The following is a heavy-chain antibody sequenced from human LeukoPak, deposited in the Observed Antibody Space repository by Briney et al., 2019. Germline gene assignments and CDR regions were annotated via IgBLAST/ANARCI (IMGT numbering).Heavy chain of an antibody. CDR3: ARVVAAARFGY. Sequence: HPGGSLRLSCAASGFTFSSYWMHWVRHAPGKGLVWVSRINSDGSSTSYADSVKGRFTISRDNAKNTLYLQMNSLRAEDTAVYYCARVVAAARFGYWGQGTLVTVSS. CDR1: GFTFSSYW. D-gene: IGHD6-13*01. V-gene: IGHV3-74*01. CDR2: INSDGSST. J-gene: IGHJ4*02.